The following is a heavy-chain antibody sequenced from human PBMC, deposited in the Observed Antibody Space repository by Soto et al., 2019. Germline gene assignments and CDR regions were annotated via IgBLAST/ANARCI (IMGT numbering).Heavy chain of an antibody. V-gene: IGHV1-69*13. CDR3: AWSNSGYYYHRLDY. J-gene: IGHJ4*02. CDR2: IIPIFGTA. D-gene: IGHD3-22*01. Sequence: GASVKVSCKASGGTFSSYAISWLRQAPGQGLEWMGGIIPIFGTANYAQKFQGRVTITADESTSTAYMELSSLRSEDTAVYYCAWSNSGYYYHRLDYWGQGTLVTVYS. CDR1: GGTFSSYA.